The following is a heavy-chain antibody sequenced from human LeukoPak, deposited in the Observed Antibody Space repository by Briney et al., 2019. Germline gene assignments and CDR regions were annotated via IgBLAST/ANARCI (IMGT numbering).Heavy chain of an antibody. J-gene: IGHJ3*02. CDR3: AKGASDCSNTSCYPLDAFDI. CDR1: GFTFSSYA. Sequence: GGSLRLSCAASGFTFSSYAMSWVRQAPGKGLEWVSAISGSGGSTYYADSVKGRFTISRDNSKNTLYRQMNSLRAEDTAVYYCAKGASDCSNTSCYPLDAFDIWGQGTMVTVSS. V-gene: IGHV3-23*01. CDR2: ISGSGGST. D-gene: IGHD2-2*01.